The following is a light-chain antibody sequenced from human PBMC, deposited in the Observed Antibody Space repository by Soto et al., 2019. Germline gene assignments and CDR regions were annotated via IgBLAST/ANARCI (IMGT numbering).Light chain of an antibody. V-gene: IGKV3-20*01. CDR1: QSVSDSY. Sequence: EIVLTQSPGTLSLSPGERATLSCRASQSVSDSYLAWYQQKPGQAPRLLIYASSRATGIPDRFSGSGSGTAFPLPIGRLGPEDFQVYYCHPLGTSPLFGPGTKVDIK. J-gene: IGKJ3*01. CDR3: HPLGTSPL. CDR2: AS.